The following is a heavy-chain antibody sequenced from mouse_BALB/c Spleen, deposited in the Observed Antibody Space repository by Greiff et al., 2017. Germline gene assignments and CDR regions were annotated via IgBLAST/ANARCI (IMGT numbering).Heavy chain of an antibody. Sequence: VQLQQSGPGLVKPSQSLSLTCTVTGYSITSDYAWNWIRQFPGNKLEWMGYISYSGSTSYNPSLKSRISITRDTSKNQFFLQLNSVTTEDTATYYCAEGSWFAYWGQGTLVTVSA. CDR1: GYSITSDYA. J-gene: IGHJ3*01. D-gene: IGHD3-3*01. CDR3: AEGSWFAY. CDR2: ISYSGST. V-gene: IGHV3-2*02.